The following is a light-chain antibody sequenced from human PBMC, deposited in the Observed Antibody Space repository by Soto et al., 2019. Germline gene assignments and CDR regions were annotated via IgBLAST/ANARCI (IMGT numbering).Light chain of an antibody. V-gene: IGLV1-40*01. CDR2: GNI. J-gene: IGLJ1*01. CDR1: SSNIGAGYV. Sequence: QSVLTQPPSVSGAPGQRVTISCTGSSSNIGAGYVVHWYQQLPGTAPKLLIYGNINRPSGVPDRFSGSKSDTSASLVITGLQAEDEADYYCQSYDSSLSGYVFGTGTKLTVL. CDR3: QSYDSSLSGYV.